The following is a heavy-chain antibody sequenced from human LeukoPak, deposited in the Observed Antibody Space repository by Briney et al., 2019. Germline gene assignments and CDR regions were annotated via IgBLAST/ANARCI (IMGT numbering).Heavy chain of an antibody. CDR1: GFTFSSHA. Sequence: PGGSLRLSCAASGFTFSSHAMSWVRQAPGKGLEWVSAISGGGGSTYYADSVKGRFTISRDNSKNTLYLQMNSLTAEDTAVYYCAKGANVETAIPDGMDVWGQGTTVTVSS. V-gene: IGHV3-23*01. J-gene: IGHJ6*02. CDR3: AKGANVETAIPDGMDV. CDR2: ISGGGGST. D-gene: IGHD5-18*01.